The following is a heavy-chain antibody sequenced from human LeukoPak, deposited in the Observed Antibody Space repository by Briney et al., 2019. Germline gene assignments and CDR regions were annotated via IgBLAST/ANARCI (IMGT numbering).Heavy chain of an antibody. CDR3: ARTRKVGGPLDY. J-gene: IGHJ4*02. Sequence: SVKVSCKASGGTFSSYAISWVRRAPGQGLEWMGGIIPIFGTANYAQKFQGRVTITTDESTSTAYMELSSLRSEDTAVYYCARTRKVGGPLDYWGQGTLVTVSS. CDR2: IIPIFGTA. V-gene: IGHV1-69*05. CDR1: GGTFSSYA. D-gene: IGHD1-26*01.